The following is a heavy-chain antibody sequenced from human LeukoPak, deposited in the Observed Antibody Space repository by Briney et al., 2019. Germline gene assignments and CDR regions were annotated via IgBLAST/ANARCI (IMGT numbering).Heavy chain of an antibody. J-gene: IGHJ4*02. CDR3: ARPERYDFWSGQYYFDY. CDR1: GASISSFH. CDR2: INHSGST. Sequence: SETLSLTCTVSGASISSFHWSWIRQPPGKGLEWIGEINHSGSTNYNPSLKSRVTISVDTSKNQFSLKLSSVTAADTAVYYCARPERYDFWSGQYYFDYWGQGTLVTVSS. D-gene: IGHD3-3*01. V-gene: IGHV4-34*01.